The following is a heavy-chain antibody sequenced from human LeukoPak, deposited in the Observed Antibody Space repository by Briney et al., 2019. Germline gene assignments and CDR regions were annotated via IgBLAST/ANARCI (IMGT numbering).Heavy chain of an antibody. CDR3: ARGSGYSYGNLNYYYMDV. CDR2: IYYSGST. J-gene: IGHJ6*03. CDR1: GDSISSSSYY. D-gene: IGHD5-18*01. V-gene: IGHV4-61*05. Sequence: SETLSLTCTVSGDSISSSSYYWGWIRQPPGKGLEWIGYIYYSGSTNYNPSLKSRVTISVDTSKNQFSLKLSSVTAADTAVYYCARGSGYSYGNLNYYYMDVWGKGTTVTISS.